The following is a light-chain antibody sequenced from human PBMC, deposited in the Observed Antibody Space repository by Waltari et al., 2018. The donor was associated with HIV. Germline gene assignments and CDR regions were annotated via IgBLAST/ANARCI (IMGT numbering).Light chain of an antibody. J-gene: IGLJ1*01. Sequence: QSVLTQQPPSVSSAPGQNVTMSCSGANSTFGNDFVCWYQHLPGMAPRLLIYDINKRPLGIAGRFSASKSGTSATLGITGLQTGDEGDYYCGTWDARLSAGVFGSGTKVF. V-gene: IGLV1-51*01. CDR2: DIN. CDR3: GTWDARLSAGVFGSGTKV. CDR1: NSTFGNDF.